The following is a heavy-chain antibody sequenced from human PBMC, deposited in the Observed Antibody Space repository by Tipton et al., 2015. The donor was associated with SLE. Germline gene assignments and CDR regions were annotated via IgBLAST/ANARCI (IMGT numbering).Heavy chain of an antibody. V-gene: IGHV4-34*01. J-gene: IGHJ5*01. CDR3: VRETGTYYSTWFDS. Sequence: TLSLTCAVYGGSFSGYYWSWIRQPPGKGLERIGEIDHSGSTNYNPSLKSRVTISVDTSKNQISLKMNSVTAADTATYSCVRETGTYYSTWFDSWGQGTLVTVSS. D-gene: IGHD1-26*01. CDR2: IDHSGST. CDR1: GGSFSGYY.